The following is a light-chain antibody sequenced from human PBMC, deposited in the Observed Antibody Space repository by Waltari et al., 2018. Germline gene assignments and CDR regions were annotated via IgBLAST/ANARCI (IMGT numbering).Light chain of an antibody. J-gene: IGKJ4*01. CDR3: QKYNSAPLT. CDR2: AAS. Sequence: DIQVTQSPSSLSASVGGRVTITCRASQGICNYLAWYQQKTGKVPNLLIYAASTLQSGVPPRFRGSGSGTDFTLTISSLQPEDVATYYCQKYNSAPLTFGGGTKLEI. CDR1: QGICNY. V-gene: IGKV1-27*01.